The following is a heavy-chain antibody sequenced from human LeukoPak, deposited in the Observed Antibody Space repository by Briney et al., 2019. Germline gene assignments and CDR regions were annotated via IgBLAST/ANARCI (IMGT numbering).Heavy chain of an antibody. CDR1: GFTFSSYG. CDR2: IRYDGSNK. Sequence: GGSLRLSCAASGFTFSSYGMHWVRQAPGKGLEWVAFIRYDGSNKYYADSVKGRFTISRDNSKNTLYLQMNSLRAEDTAVYYCAKDPQYYDSRGHDYWGQGTLVTVSS. J-gene: IGHJ4*02. D-gene: IGHD3-22*01. V-gene: IGHV3-30*02. CDR3: AKDPQYYDSRGHDY.